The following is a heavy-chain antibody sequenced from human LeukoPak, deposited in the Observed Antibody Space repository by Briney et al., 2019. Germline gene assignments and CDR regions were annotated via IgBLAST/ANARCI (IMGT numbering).Heavy chain of an antibody. CDR2: IYWDDDK. D-gene: IGHD2-15*01. V-gene: IGHV2-5*02. CDR1: GFSLSTSGVG. Sequence: SGPTLVKPTQTLTLTCTFSGFSLSTSGVGVGWIRQPPGKALEWLALIYWDDDKRYSPSLKSRLTITKDTSKNHVVLTMTNMDPVDTATYYCAHRGRYCSDSYCYGAFHVWGQGTMVTVSS. CDR3: AHRGRYCSDSYCYGAFHV. J-gene: IGHJ3*01.